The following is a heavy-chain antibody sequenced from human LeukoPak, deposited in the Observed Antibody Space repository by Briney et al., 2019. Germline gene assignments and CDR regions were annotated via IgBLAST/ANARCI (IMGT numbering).Heavy chain of an antibody. D-gene: IGHD4-17*01. CDR3: AKDPNGDYVGAFDFQR. CDR1: GFTFANYA. CDR2: ISGSGGNT. V-gene: IGHV3-23*01. Sequence: PGGSLRLSCAGSGFTFANYAMVWVRQTPGKGLQWVSAISGSGGNTYYADSMQGRFTMSRDNSKNTLYLQMNSLRAEDTAVYYCAKDPNGDYVGAFDFQRWGQGTLVTVSS. J-gene: IGHJ1*01.